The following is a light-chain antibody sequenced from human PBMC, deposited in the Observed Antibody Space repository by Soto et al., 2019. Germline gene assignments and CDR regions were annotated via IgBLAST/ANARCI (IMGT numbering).Light chain of an antibody. CDR2: WAT. CDR1: QSISTN. J-gene: IGKJ4*01. V-gene: IGKV4-1*01. Sequence: DIQMTQSPSFVSASVGDRVTITCRASQSISTNLNWYQHKPGQPPKLLIYWATTRESGVPDRFSGSGSGTDFTLTISNLQAEDVAVYYCHQYFTPPLTFGGGTKVDIK. CDR3: HQYFTPPLT.